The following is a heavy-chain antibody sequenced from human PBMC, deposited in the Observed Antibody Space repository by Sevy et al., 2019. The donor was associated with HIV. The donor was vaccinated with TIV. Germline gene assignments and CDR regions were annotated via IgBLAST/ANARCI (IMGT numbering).Heavy chain of an antibody. V-gene: IGHV3-11*01. CDR2: ISSSGSTI. CDR3: ARGPYCSSTSCYFVVDP. Sequence: GGCLRLSCAASGFTFSDYYMSWIRQAPGKGLEWISYISSSGSTIYYADSVKGRSTISRDNAKNSLYLQMNSLRAEDTAVYYDARGPYCSSTSCYFVVDPWGQGTLVTVSS. J-gene: IGHJ5*02. D-gene: IGHD2-2*01. CDR1: GFTFSDYY.